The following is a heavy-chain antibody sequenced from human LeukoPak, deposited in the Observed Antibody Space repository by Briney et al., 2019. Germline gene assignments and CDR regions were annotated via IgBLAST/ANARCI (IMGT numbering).Heavy chain of an antibody. J-gene: IGHJ5*02. CDR2: INAGNGNT. CDR3: ARATDFWSGYYFDP. Sequence: ASVKVSCKASGYTFTSYAMHWVRQAPGQRLEWMGWINAGNGNTRYSQKFQGRVTITRDTSASTAYMELSSLRSEDTAVYYCARATDFWSGYYFDPWGQGTLVTVSS. CDR1: GYTFTSYA. V-gene: IGHV1-3*01. D-gene: IGHD3-3*01.